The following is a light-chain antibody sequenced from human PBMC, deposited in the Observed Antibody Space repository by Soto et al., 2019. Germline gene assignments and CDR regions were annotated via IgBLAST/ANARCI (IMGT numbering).Light chain of an antibody. J-gene: IGLJ2*01. CDR1: ALPKQY. CDR2: KDS. Sequence: SYELTQPPSVSVSPGQTARITGSGDALPKQYAYWYQQKPGQAPVLVIYKDSERPSGIPERFSGSSSGTTVTLTISGVQAEDEADYYCLSADSSGSYVVFGGGTKLTVL. V-gene: IGLV3-25*03. CDR3: LSADSSGSYVV.